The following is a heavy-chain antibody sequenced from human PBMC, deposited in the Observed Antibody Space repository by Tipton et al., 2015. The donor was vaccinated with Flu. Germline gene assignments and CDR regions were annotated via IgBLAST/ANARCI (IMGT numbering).Heavy chain of an antibody. J-gene: IGHJ4*02. Sequence: TLSLTCTVSGGSTSSSSYYWGWIRQPPGTGLEWIGSIYYSGSTYYNPSFKSRVTISVDTSKNQFSLKLSSVTAADTAVYYCARDSWTRYSSGYPYWGQGTLVTVSS. D-gene: IGHD3-22*01. CDR2: IYYSGST. CDR3: ARDSWTRYSSGYPY. V-gene: IGHV4-39*07. CDR1: GGSTSSSSYY.